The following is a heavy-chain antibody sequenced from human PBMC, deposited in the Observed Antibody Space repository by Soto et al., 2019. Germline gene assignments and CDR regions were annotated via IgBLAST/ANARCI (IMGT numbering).Heavy chain of an antibody. D-gene: IGHD2-15*01. CDR2: ISAYNGNT. J-gene: IGHJ4*02. V-gene: IGHV1-18*01. Sequence: GASVTVSCTASGYTFTSYGIRWVRQAPGQGLEWMGWISAYNGNTNYAQKLQGRVTMTTDTSTSTAYMELRSLRSDDTAVYYCARLGYCSGGSCFLAGLLDYWGQGTLVTVSS. CDR1: GYTFTSYG. CDR3: ARLGYCSGGSCFLAGLLDY.